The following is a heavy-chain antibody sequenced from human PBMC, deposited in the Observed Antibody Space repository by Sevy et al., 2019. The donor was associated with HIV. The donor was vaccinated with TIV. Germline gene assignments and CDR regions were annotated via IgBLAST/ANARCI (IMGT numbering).Heavy chain of an antibody. CDR2: ISSSSSYI. V-gene: IGHV3-21*01. J-gene: IGHJ6*02. D-gene: IGHD3-3*01. CDR1: GFTFSSYS. CDR3: AREGRITIFGVALGGCGMDV. Sequence: GGSLRLSCAASGFTFSSYSMNWVRQAPGKGLEWVSSISSSSSYIYYAVSVKGRFTISRDNAKNSLYLQMNSLRAEDTAVYYCAREGRITIFGVALGGCGMDVWGQGTTVTVSS.